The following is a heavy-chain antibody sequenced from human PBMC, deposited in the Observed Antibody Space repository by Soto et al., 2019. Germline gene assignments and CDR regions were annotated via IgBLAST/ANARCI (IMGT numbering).Heavy chain of an antibody. V-gene: IGHV3-48*01. Sequence: GGSLRLSCAVSGFTFRSYSMHWVRQSPGKGLEWISYISSGGDTKYYADSVTGRFTISRDNAKNSLFLQMSSLRSEDTAVYYCAIAVAGYHDYWGQGTLVTVSS. CDR2: ISSGGDTK. CDR1: GFTFRSYS. D-gene: IGHD6-19*01. J-gene: IGHJ4*02. CDR3: AIAVAGYHDY.